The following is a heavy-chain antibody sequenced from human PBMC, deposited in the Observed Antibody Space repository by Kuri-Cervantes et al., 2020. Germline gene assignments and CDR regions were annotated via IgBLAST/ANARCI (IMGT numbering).Heavy chain of an antibody. J-gene: IGHJ3*02. CDR1: GYSFTSYW. Sequence: GESLKISCKGSGYSFTSYWIGWVRQMPGKGLEWMGIIYPGDSDTRYSPSFQGQVTISADKSISTAYLQWSSLKASDTAMYYCARVEATLFDAFDIWGQGTMVTVSS. D-gene: IGHD1-26*01. CDR3: ARVEATLFDAFDI. CDR2: IYPGDSDT. V-gene: IGHV5-51*01.